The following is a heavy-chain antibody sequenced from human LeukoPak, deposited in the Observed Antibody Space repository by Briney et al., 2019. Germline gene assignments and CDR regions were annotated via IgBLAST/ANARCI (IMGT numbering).Heavy chain of an antibody. V-gene: IGHV1-69*04. Sequence: SVKVSCKASGGTFSSYAISWVRQAPGQGLEWMGRIIPILGIANYAQKFQRRVTITADKSTSTAYMELSSLRSEDTAVYYCARADYDILTGYYSFDYWGQGTLVTVSS. J-gene: IGHJ4*02. CDR3: ARADYDILTGYYSFDY. CDR2: IIPILGIA. D-gene: IGHD3-9*01. CDR1: GGTFSSYA.